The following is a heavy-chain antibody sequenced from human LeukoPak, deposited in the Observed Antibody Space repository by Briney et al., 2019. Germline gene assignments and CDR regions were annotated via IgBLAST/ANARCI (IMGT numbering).Heavy chain of an antibody. J-gene: IGHJ4*02. Sequence: GASAKVSCKASGYTFTGYYMHWVRQAPGQGLEWMGWINPNSGGTNYAQKFQGRVTMTRDTSISTAYMELSRLRSDDTAVYYCASYSGLRLGELSLYLIDYWGQGTLVTVSS. V-gene: IGHV1-2*02. D-gene: IGHD3-16*02. CDR1: GYTFTGYY. CDR2: INPNSGGT. CDR3: ASYSGLRLGELSLYLIDY.